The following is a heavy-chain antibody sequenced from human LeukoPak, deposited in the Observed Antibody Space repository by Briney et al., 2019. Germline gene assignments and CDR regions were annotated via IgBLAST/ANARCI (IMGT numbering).Heavy chain of an antibody. CDR1: GYTFTGYY. CDR3: ARGMVVAATFGP. J-gene: IGHJ5*02. CDR2: INLNSGGT. D-gene: IGHD2-15*01. Sequence: GASVKVSCKASGYTFTGYYMHWVRQAPGQGLEWMGRINLNSGGTNYAQKFQGRVTMTRDTSISTAYMELSRLRSDDTAVYYCARGMVVAATFGPWGQGTLVTVSS. V-gene: IGHV1-2*06.